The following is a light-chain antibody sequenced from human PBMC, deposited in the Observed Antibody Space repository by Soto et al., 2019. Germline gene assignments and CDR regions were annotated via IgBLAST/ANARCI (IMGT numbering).Light chain of an antibody. J-gene: IGKJ5*01. CDR1: QSVSSN. V-gene: IGKV3-15*01. Sequence: EVSMTQAASTLSVSPGEMATLSCRASQSVSSNLAWYQQKPGQAPRLLIYGASTRATGIPARFSGSGSGTEFTLTISSLQSEDFAVYYCQQYNNWPPFGQGTRVEIK. CDR3: QQYNNWPP. CDR2: GAS.